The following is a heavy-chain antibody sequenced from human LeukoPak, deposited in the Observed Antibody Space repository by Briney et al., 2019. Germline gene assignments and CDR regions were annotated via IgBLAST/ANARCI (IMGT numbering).Heavy chain of an antibody. J-gene: IGHJ6*02. Sequence: GASVKVSCKASGGTFSSYAISWVRQAPGQGLEWMGGIIPIFGTANYAQKFQGRVTITADESTSTAYMELSSLRSEDTAVYYCARGDKRLQSPYYYYYGMDVWGQGTTVTVSS. CDR1: GGTFSSYA. V-gene: IGHV1-69*13. CDR2: IIPIFGTA. CDR3: ARGDKRLQSPYYYYYGMDV. D-gene: IGHD2-15*01.